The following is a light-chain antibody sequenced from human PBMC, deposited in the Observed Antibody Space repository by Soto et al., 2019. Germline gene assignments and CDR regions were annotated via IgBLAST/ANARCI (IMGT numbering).Light chain of an antibody. Sequence: EIVLTQSPGTLSLSPGEGATLSCSASQSVRNNYLAWYRHKPRQAPRLLIYGASSRATGIPDRFSGSGSGTDFTLTISRLEPEDFAVYYCQQYGTSPLTFGGGTKVEI. CDR2: GAS. V-gene: IGKV3-20*01. J-gene: IGKJ4*01. CDR3: QQYGTSPLT. CDR1: QSVRNNY.